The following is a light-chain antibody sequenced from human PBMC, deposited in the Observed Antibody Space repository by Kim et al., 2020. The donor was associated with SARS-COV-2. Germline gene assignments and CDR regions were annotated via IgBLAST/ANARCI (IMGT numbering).Light chain of an antibody. CDR1: SLRSYY. V-gene: IGLV3-19*01. CDR2: GKN. CDR3: NSRDSSGNHP. Sequence: VALREKVRIKCQGDSLRSYYASWYQQKPGQAPVLVIYGKNNRPSGIPDRFSGSSSGNTASLTITGAQAEDEADYYCNSRDSSGNHPFGGGTQLTVL. J-gene: IGLJ2*01.